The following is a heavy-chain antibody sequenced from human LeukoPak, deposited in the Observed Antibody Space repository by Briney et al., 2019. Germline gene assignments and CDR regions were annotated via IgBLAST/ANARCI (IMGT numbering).Heavy chain of an antibody. Sequence: PSETLSLTCAVYGGSFSSYYWSWIRQPPGKGLEWIGYIYYSGSTNYNPSLKSRVTISVDTSKNQFSLKLSSVTAADTAVYYCARRSSGYYHFDYWGQGTLVTVSS. CDR1: GGSFSSYY. D-gene: IGHD3-22*01. J-gene: IGHJ4*02. CDR2: IYYSGST. CDR3: ARRSSGYYHFDY. V-gene: IGHV4-59*01.